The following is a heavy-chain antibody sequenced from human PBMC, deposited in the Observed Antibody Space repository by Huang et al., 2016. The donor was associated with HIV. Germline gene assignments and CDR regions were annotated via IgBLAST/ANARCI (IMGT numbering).Heavy chain of an antibody. V-gene: IGHV3-30*03. Sequence: QVQLVESGGGVVQPGRSLRLSCAASGFIFSNYGMHWVRQAPGKGRNWVALISYDGSNKYYTAAVKGRFSISRDNSKNTLYLQMNSLRAEDTAVYYCALKGDSSGWEYFRHWGQGTLVTVSS. CDR2: ISYDGSNK. J-gene: IGHJ1*01. CDR1: GFIFSNYG. D-gene: IGHD6-19*01. CDR3: ALKGDSSGWEYFRH.